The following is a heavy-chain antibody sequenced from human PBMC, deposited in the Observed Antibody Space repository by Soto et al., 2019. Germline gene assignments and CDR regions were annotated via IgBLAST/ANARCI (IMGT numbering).Heavy chain of an antibody. CDR1: GFTFSSYG. CDR3: AKSTVTNLEDTYYFDY. V-gene: IGHV3-30*18. J-gene: IGHJ4*02. D-gene: IGHD4-17*01. CDR2: ISYDGSNK. Sequence: PGGSLRLSCAASGFTFSSYGMHWVRQAPGKGLEWVAVISYDGSNKYYADSVKGRFTISRDNSKNTLYLQMNSLRAEDTAVYYCAKSTVTNLEDTYYFDYWGQGTLVSVSS.